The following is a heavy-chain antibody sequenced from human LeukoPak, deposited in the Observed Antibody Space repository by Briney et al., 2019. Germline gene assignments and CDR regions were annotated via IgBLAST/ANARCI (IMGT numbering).Heavy chain of an antibody. CDR1: EYTLVNHF. CDR3: ARDRASFENRVSYYYGLDV. V-gene: IGHV1-46*01. CDR2: INPSDRST. J-gene: IGHJ6*04. Sequence: GASVKVSRKASEYTLVNHFIHWVRQAPGQGLEWMGTINPSDRSTSYAEKFKGRVTMTSDTSTSTVYMDLSNLRSEDTAVYYCARDRASFENRVSYYYGLDVWGKGTTVTVSS. D-gene: IGHD2/OR15-2a*01.